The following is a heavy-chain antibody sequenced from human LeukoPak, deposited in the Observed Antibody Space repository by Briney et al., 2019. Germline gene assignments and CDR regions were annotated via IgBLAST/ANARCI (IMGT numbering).Heavy chain of an antibody. CDR1: GFTFSGYV. D-gene: IGHD3-22*01. J-gene: IGHJ6*02. V-gene: IGHV3-23*01. CDR3: ARDQYYYDSSGYSHYGMDV. CDR2: ISASGDSP. Sequence: GGSLRLSCAASGFTFSGYVMNWVRQAPGKGLEWVSTISASGDSPYYVDSVKGRFTISRDNSKNTLYLQMNSLRAEDTAVYYCARDQYYYDSSGYSHYGMDVWGQGTTVTVSS.